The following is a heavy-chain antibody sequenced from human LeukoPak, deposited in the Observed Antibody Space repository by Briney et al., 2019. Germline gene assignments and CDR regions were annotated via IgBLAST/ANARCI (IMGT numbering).Heavy chain of an antibody. CDR1: GGSISSSSYY. Sequence: KPSETLSLTCTVSGGSISSSSYYWGWIRQPPGKGLEWIGSIYYSGSTYYNPSLKSRVTISVDTSKNQFSLKLSSVTAADTAVYYCVLSTMIVVVITPSFDYWGQGTLVTVSS. CDR2: IYYSGST. J-gene: IGHJ4*02. D-gene: IGHD3-22*01. CDR3: VLSTMIVVVITPSFDY. V-gene: IGHV4-39*01.